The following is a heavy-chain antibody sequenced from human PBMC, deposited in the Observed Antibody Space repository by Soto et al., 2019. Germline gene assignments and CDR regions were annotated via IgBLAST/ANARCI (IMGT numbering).Heavy chain of an antibody. J-gene: IGHJ6*02. Sequence: PGESLKISCKGSGDSFTSYWISWVRQMPGKGLEWMERIDPSDSYTNYSPSFQGHVTISADKSISTAYLQWSSLKASDTAMYYCASSPRGYCSSTSCRELGNYYGMDVWGQGTTVTVSS. V-gene: IGHV5-10-1*01. CDR1: GDSFTSYW. CDR2: IDPSDSYT. CDR3: ASSPRGYCSSTSCRELGNYYGMDV. D-gene: IGHD2-2*01.